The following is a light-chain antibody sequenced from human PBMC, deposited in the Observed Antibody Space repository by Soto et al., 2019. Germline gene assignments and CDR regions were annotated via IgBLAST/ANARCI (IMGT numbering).Light chain of an antibody. CDR1: QSLLDSDDGNTY. CDR2: TVS. Sequence: DIVMTQTPLSLPVTPGEPASISCRSSQSLLDSDDGNTYLDWYLQKPGQSPQPLIYTVSSRASGVPDRFSGSGSGTDFTLTISRLEPEDFAVYYCQQYGSSPPVTFGQGTRLEIK. V-gene: IGKV2-40*01. J-gene: IGKJ5*01. CDR3: QQYGSSPPVT.